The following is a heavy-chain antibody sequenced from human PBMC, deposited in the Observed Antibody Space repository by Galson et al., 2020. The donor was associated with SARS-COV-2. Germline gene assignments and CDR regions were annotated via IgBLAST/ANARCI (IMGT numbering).Heavy chain of an antibody. V-gene: IGHV3-33*01. CDR3: ASTLTPLDAFDI. Sequence: GGSLRLSCAASGFTFSSYGMHWVRQAPGKGLEWVAVIWYDGSNKYYADSVKGRFTISRDNSKNTLYLQMNSLRAEDTAVYYCASTLTPLDAFDIWGQGTMVTVSS. CDR1: GFTFSSYG. J-gene: IGHJ3*02. CDR2: IWYDGSNK.